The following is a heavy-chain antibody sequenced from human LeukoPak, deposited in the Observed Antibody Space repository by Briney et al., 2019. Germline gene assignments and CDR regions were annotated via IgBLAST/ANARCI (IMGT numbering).Heavy chain of an antibody. J-gene: IGHJ4*02. CDR3: VRSEVGSTAVDD. V-gene: IGHV4-4*07. CDR1: GASVSRCR. Sequence: PSETLSLTCSVSGASVSRCRWSWVRQPAGKGLEWIGRIDGSVSTKYNPSLKSRVTMSLDTSKNQFSLKLTSVTAADTAVYYCVRSEVGSTAVDDWGQGTLVTVSS. D-gene: IGHD1-26*01. CDR2: IDGSVST.